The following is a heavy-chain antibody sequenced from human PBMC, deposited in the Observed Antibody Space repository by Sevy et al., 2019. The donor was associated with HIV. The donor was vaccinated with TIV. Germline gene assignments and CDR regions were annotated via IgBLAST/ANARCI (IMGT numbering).Heavy chain of an antibody. D-gene: IGHD5-18*01. V-gene: IGHV3-30*03. CDR3: ARDQGGYNYAPGY. J-gene: IGHJ4*02. CDR2: ISYDGNIQ. CDR1: GLTFSTYG. Sequence: GGSLRLSCAASGLTFSTYGMHWVRQAPGKGLEWVAVISYDGNIQYYADSVKGRFTVSRDNSKNTLYLQMHSLRAEDSAVYYCARDQGGYNYAPGYWGQGTLVTVSS.